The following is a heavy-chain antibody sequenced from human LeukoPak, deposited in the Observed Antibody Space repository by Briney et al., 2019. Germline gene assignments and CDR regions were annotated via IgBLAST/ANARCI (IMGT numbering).Heavy chain of an antibody. J-gene: IGHJ3*01. V-gene: IGHV3-23*01. CDR1: GFVFDTYA. CDR2: ISGSGVSA. D-gene: IGHD3-10*02. Sequence: GGSLSLSCAASGFVFDTYAINWVRQAPGKGLEWVSLISGSGVSADYPDSVRGRFSISRDNSKNTVYLQMNSLGGNDTAVYWCAKDLFGDWTALHVWGRGTVVTVSS. CDR3: AKDLFGDWTALHV.